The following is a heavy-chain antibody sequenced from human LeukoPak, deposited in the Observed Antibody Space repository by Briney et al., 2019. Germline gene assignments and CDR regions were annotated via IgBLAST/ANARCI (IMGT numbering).Heavy chain of an antibody. Sequence: SETLSLTCTVSGGSISSSSYYWGWIRQPPGKGLEWIGSIYYSGSTYYNPSLKSRVTISVDTSKNQFSLKLSSVTAADTAVYYCARADSSSDFDYWGQGTLVTVSS. CDR1: GGSISSSSYY. V-gene: IGHV4-39*07. CDR3: ARADSSSDFDY. D-gene: IGHD6-6*01. J-gene: IGHJ4*02. CDR2: IYYSGST.